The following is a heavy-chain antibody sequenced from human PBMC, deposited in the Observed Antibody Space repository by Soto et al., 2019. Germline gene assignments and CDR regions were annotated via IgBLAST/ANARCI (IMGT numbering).Heavy chain of an antibody. CDR3: AKDRPPLTVTGAFDI. Sequence: EVQLLESGGGLVQPGGSLRLSCAASGFTFSSYTMNWVRQAPGKGLEWVSAVSGSGSNTYYADSVKGRFTISRDNSKNTLYLQMNSLRGGEDTARYYCAKDRPPLTVTGAFDIWGQGTMVTVSS. J-gene: IGHJ3*02. V-gene: IGHV3-23*01. CDR2: VSGSGSNT. D-gene: IGHD4-17*01. CDR1: GFTFSSYT.